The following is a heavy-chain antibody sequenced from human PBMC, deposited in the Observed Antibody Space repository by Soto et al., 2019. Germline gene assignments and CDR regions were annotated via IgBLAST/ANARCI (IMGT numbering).Heavy chain of an antibody. D-gene: IGHD3-16*02. CDR3: ARAGLRLEELSNRGPFDY. Sequence: GGSLRLSCAASGFTVSSIYMTWVRQAPGKGLEWVSVISFSGYTTYYADSVKGRFTISRDNSKNTLYLQMDSLRADDTAVYYCARAGLRLEELSNRGPFDYWGRGTLVTVSS. CDR2: ISFSGYTT. V-gene: IGHV3-23*01. J-gene: IGHJ4*02. CDR1: GFTVSSIY.